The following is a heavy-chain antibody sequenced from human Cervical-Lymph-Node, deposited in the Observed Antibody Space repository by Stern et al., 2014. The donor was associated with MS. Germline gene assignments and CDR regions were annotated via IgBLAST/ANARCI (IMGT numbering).Heavy chain of an antibody. CDR1: GYTFTAYY. J-gene: IGHJ6*02. CDR2: INPDSGGT. V-gene: IGHV1-2*02. D-gene: IGHD6-6*01. Sequence: QVQLGQSGAELKKPGASVKVSCKASGYTFTAYYLHWVRQAPGQGLEWMGWINPDSGGTKIAQKFQGRVTMTRDTSINTVYMELITLRSDDTAVYFCARLLSMARNGVDVWGQGTTVTVSS. CDR3: ARLLSMARNGVDV.